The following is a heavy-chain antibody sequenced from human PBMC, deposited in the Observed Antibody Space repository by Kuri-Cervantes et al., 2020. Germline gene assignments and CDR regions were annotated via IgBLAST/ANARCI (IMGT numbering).Heavy chain of an antibody. V-gene: IGHV3-23*01. CDR1: GFTFSSYS. D-gene: IGHD6-13*01. CDR3: AREGPSLGEPGTGIDY. J-gene: IGHJ4*02. CDR2: ISGSGGST. Sequence: GESLKISCAASGFTFSSYSMNWVRQAPGKGLEWVSAISGSGGSTYYADSVKGRFTISRDNSKNTLYLQMNSLRAEDTAVYFCAREGPSLGEPGTGIDYWGQGTLVTVSS.